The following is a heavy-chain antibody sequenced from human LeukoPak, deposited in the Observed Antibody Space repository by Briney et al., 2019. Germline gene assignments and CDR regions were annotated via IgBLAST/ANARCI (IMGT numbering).Heavy chain of an antibody. D-gene: IGHD3-10*01. CDR2: IYHSGNT. Sequence: PSGTLSLTCAVFGGSVSSANWWSWVRQPPGKGLEWIGEIYHSGNTNYNPSLKSRVTISVDTSKNQFSLKLSSVTAADTAVYYCARAPRRLLWFGEFNGWFDPWGQGTLVTVSS. CDR3: ARAPRRLLWFGEFNGWFDP. J-gene: IGHJ5*02. CDR1: GGSVSSANW. V-gene: IGHV4-4*02.